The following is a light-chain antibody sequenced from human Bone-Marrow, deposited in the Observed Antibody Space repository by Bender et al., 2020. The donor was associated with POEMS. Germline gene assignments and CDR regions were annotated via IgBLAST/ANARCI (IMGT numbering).Light chain of an antibody. CDR3: SSYTSSSTWV. Sequence: QSALTQPPSASGSPGQSVTISCTGTSSDVGGYKYVSWYQHHPGKAPKLMLFEVSKRPSGVSNRFSGSKSGNTASLTISGLQAEDEADYYCSSYTSSSTWVFGGGTKLTVL. CDR1: SSDVGGYKY. CDR2: EVS. V-gene: IGLV2-14*01. J-gene: IGLJ3*02.